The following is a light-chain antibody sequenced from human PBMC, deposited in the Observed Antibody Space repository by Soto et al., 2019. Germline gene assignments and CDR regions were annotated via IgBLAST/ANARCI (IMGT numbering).Light chain of an antibody. V-gene: IGLV1-40*01. CDR3: QSYDSSLSVV. J-gene: IGLJ2*01. Sequence: QAVVTQPPSVSGAPGQRVTISCTGSRSNIGAGYDVHWYQQFPGTAPKLLIFGNSNRPSGVPDRFSGSKSGTSASLAITGLQAEDEADYYCQSYDSSLSVVFGGGTQLTVL. CDR2: GNS. CDR1: RSNIGAGYD.